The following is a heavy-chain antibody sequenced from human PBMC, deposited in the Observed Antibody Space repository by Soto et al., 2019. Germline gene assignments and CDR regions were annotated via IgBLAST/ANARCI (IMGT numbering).Heavy chain of an antibody. D-gene: IGHD3-9*01. J-gene: IGHJ4*02. Sequence: QVQLVESGGGVVQPGRSLRLSCAASGFTFSGYAMHWVRQAPGKGLEWVAVISYDGSNKYYADSVKGRFTISRDNSKNTLYLQMNGLRPEDAAMYYCARDQYDILTGPNYWGQGTLVTVSS. CDR3: ARDQYDILTGPNY. CDR1: GFTFSGYA. V-gene: IGHV3-30-3*01. CDR2: ISYDGSNK.